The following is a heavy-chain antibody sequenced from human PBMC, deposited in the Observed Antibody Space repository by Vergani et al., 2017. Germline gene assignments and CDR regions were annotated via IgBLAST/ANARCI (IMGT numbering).Heavy chain of an antibody. CDR3: AKVSSIVVVIAKWGFDY. Sequence: VQLVESGGGVVQPGRSLRLSCAASGFTFSSYAMSWVRQAPGKGLEWVSAISGSGGSTYYADSVKGRFTISRDNSKNTLYLQMNSLRAEDTAVYYCAKVSSIVVVIAKWGFDYWGQGTLVTVSS. CDR2: ISGSGGST. CDR1: GFTFSSYA. V-gene: IGHV3-23*04. D-gene: IGHD2-21*01. J-gene: IGHJ4*02.